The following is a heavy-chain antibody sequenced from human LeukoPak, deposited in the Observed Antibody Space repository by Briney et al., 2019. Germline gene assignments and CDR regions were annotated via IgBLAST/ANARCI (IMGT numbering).Heavy chain of an antibody. J-gene: IGHJ4*02. CDR2: INHSGST. Sequence: SETLSLTCAVYGGSFSGYSWHWIRQPPGKGLEWIGEINHSGSTNYNPSLKSRVTISVDTSKNQFSLKLSSVTAADTAVYYCRTIFGVVINRDYWGQETLVTVSS. CDR1: GGSFSGYS. D-gene: IGHD3-3*01. CDR3: RTIFGVVINRDY. V-gene: IGHV4-34*01.